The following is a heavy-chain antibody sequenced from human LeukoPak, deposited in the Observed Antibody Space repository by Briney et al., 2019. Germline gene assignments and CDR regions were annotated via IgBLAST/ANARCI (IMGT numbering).Heavy chain of an antibody. CDR2: ISWNSGSI. CDR1: GFTFDDYA. J-gene: IGHJ4*02. D-gene: IGHD3-10*01. Sequence: PGGSLRLSCAASGFTFDDYAMHWVRQAPGKGLEWVSGISWNSGSIGYADSVKGRFTISRDNAKNSLYLQMNSLRAEDTALYYCAKDGLALWFGDEAVDYWGQGTLVTVSS. V-gene: IGHV3-9*01. CDR3: AKDGLALWFGDEAVDY.